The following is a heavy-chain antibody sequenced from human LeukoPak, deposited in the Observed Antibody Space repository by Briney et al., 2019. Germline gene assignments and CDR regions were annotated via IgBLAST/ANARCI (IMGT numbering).Heavy chain of an antibody. Sequence: PGGSLRLSCAASGFTFRNYDMIWVRQAPGKGLEWVSVIRGSGEISYYADSVKGRFTISRDNVKNTLYLQMSSLRAEDTAVYYCAKRLLVEAPSAFDVWGQGTMVTVSS. D-gene: IGHD2-15*01. J-gene: IGHJ3*01. CDR3: AKRLLVEAPSAFDV. CDR1: GFTFRNYD. CDR2: IRGSGEIS. V-gene: IGHV3-23*01.